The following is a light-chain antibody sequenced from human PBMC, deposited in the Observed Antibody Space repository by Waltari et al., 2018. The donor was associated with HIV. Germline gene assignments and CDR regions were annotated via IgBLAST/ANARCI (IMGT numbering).Light chain of an antibody. J-gene: IGLJ2*01. CDR2: GNN. CDR3: QSYDSRLHVV. V-gene: IGLV1-40*01. CDR1: TPNFGVGYP. Sequence: QSALTQPPSVSGAPGQRVTISCTGTTPNFGVGYPVHWYQQLPGKAPKHLFNGNNNRPSGVPDRFSGSKSGTSASLAITGLQAEDEAYYYCQSYDSRLHVVFGGETKLTVL.